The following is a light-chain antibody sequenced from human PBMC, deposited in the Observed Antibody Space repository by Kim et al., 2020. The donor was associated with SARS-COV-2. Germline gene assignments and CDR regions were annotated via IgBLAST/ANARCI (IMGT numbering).Light chain of an antibody. V-gene: IGKV3-20*01. J-gene: IGKJ2*01. CDR3: HQYISSPHT. Sequence: EIVMTQSPATLSVSPGERATLSCRASQSVSYNYLAWFQQKPGQTPRVLIYGASSRAPGIPDRFSGSGSGTDFTLTISRLEPEDFVLYYCHQYISSPHTFGQGTKLEI. CDR1: QSVSYNY. CDR2: GAS.